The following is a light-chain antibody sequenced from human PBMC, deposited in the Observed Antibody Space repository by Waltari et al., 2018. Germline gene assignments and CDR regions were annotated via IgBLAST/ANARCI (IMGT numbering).Light chain of an antibody. V-gene: IGLV2-23*02. CDR1: SSDVGSYNL. Sequence: QSALTQPASVSGSPGQSLTISCTGTSSDVGSYNLVSWYQHHPGKAPKLMIFEVSGRPSGFSNRFSGSKSGNTASLTISGLQAEDEADYYCCSYAGSSTPVVFGGGTKLTVV. CDR2: EVS. CDR3: CSYAGSSTPVV. J-gene: IGLJ2*01.